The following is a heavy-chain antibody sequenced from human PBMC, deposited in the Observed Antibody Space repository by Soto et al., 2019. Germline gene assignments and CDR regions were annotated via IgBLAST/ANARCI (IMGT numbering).Heavy chain of an antibody. J-gene: IGHJ4*02. D-gene: IGHD5-18*01. CDR1: CYTFSGYG. CDR3: AREKGGKGGHRRDFAF. V-gene: IGHV1-18*04. CDR2: ISAYNGNT. Sequence: ASVQVSCKASCYTFSGYGVSWVLQAHGQGLDWMGWISAYNGNTNYAQKLQVRVTMTTDTSTSTAYMELRSLTSDDTAMYYCAREKGGKGGHRRDFAFWGKGTLVTVSS.